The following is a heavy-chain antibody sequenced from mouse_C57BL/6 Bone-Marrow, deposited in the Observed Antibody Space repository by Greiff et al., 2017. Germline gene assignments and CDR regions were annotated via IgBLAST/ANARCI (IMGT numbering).Heavy chain of an antibody. Sequence: EVMLVESGGGLVKPGGSLKLSCAASGFTFSSYAMSWVRQTPEKRLEWVATISDGGSYTYYPDNVKGRFTISRDNAKNNLYLQMSHLKSEDTAMYYCARVATVVATRYFDVWGTGTTVTVSS. CDR3: ARVATVVATRYFDV. CDR1: GFTFSSYA. CDR2: ISDGGSYT. V-gene: IGHV5-4*03. D-gene: IGHD1-1*01. J-gene: IGHJ1*03.